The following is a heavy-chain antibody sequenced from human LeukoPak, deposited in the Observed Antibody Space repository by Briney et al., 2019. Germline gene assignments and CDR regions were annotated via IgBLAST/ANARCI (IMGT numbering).Heavy chain of an antibody. CDR3: ANIIRKYTSGYYYFDY. V-gene: IGHV3-53*05. D-gene: IGHD6-25*01. J-gene: IGHJ4*02. CDR2: TYSGGST. Sequence: PGGSLRLSCAASGFTVSSNYMSWVREAPGKGLEWVSATYSGGSTYYADSVKGRFTISSDNSKNTLYLQMNSLRAEDTAVYYCANIIRKYTSGYYYFDYWGQGTLVTVSS. CDR1: GFTVSSNY.